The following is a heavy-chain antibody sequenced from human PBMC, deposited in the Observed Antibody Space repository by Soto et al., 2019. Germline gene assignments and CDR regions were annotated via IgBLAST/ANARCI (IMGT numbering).Heavy chain of an antibody. D-gene: IGHD3-3*01. J-gene: IGHJ4*02. V-gene: IGHV1-69*13. CDR2: IIPIFGTA. CDR3: AKVAKSGVVIEYFGS. CDR1: GGTFSSYA. Sequence: SVKVSCKASGGTFSSYAISWVRQAPGQGLEWMGGIIPIFGTANYAQKFQGRVTITADESTSTAYMELSSLRADDTAVYYCAKVAKSGVVIEYFGSWGQGSLVTVSS.